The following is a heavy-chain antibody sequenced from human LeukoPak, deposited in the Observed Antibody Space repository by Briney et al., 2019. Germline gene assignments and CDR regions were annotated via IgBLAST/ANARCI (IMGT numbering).Heavy chain of an antibody. V-gene: IGHV1-2*02. D-gene: IGHD6-13*01. J-gene: IGHJ4*02. Sequence: ASVKVSCKASGYSFTGYYMHWVRQAPGQGLEWMGWINPNSGGTNYAQKFQGRVTMTRDTSISTAYMELSRLRSDDTAVYYCARGQQLVPTPIDYWGQGTLVTVSS. CDR3: ARGQQLVPTPIDY. CDR1: GYSFTGYY. CDR2: INPNSGGT.